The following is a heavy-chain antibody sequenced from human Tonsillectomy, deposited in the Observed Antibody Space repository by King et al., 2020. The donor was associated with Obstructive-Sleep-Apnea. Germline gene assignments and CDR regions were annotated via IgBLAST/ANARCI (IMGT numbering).Heavy chain of an antibody. J-gene: IGHJ5*02. CDR2: ISAYNGNT. D-gene: IGHD3-16*02. CDR3: ARWRPSFKFNWFDP. V-gene: IGHV1-18*01. Sequence: VQLVQSGGEVKKPGASVKVSCKTSGYTFTSYGISWVRQAPGQGLQWMGWISAYNGNTNYAQKLQGRVTMTTDTSTSTAYMELRSLTSDDTAVYFCARWRPSFKFNWFDPWGQGTLVTVSS. CDR1: GYTFTSYG.